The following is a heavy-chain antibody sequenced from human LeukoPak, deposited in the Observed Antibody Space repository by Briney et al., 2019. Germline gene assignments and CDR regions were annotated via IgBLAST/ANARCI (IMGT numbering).Heavy chain of an antibody. CDR3: ARHFGTYYPN. D-gene: IGHD3/OR15-3a*01. CDR1: GFTFSTYW. CDR2: IKQDGREK. Sequence: GGSLRLSCAASGFTFSTYWMSWVRQAPGKGLEWVANIKQDGREKYCVASVKGRFTISRDNAKNSLDLQMNSLRVEDTAVYYCARHFGTYYPNWGQGTLVTVSS. J-gene: IGHJ4*02. V-gene: IGHV3-7*01.